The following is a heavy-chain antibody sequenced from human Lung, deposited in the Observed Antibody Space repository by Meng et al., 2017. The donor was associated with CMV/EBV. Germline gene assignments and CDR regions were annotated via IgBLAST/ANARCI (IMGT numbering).Heavy chain of an antibody. V-gene: IGHV3-7*01. CDR3: ARDGTLSPYYYYYGMDV. CDR2: INQDGNEE. CDR1: GFTFSSYW. J-gene: IGHJ6*02. Sequence: GESXKISCAASGFTFSSYWMSWVRQAPGKGLEWVANINQDGNEEYYVDSLKGRFTITRDNAKNSLYLQMTSLRAEDTAVYYCARDGTLSPYYYYYGMDVWGQGTXVTVSS.